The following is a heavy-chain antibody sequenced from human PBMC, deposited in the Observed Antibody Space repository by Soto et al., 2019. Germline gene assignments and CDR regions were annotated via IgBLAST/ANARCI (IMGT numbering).Heavy chain of an antibody. J-gene: IGHJ4*02. D-gene: IGHD3-22*01. CDR3: ARGVHDDSSGYYYFY. V-gene: IGHV1-69*01. CDR1: GGTFSSYA. Sequence: QVQLVQSGAEVKKPGSSVKVSCKASGGTFSSYASDWVRQAPGQGLEWMGGIIPLFGTAKHAQKFQGRITITADESTRTAYMELRSLRSEDTAVYYCARGVHDDSSGYYYFYWGQGTLVTVSS. CDR2: IIPLFGTA.